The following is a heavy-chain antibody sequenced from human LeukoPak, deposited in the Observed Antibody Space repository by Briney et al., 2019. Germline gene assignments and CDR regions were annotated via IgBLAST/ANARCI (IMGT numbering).Heavy chain of an antibody. Sequence: GGSLRLSCAASGFTFNTYAMSWVRQAPGKGLEWVSTFNGGGGSTYYADSVKGRFTISRDNSKNTLYLQMNSLRAEDTAVYYCAKGGYSNGRYYYYYMDVWGEGTTVTVSS. J-gene: IGHJ6*03. CDR2: FNGGGGST. V-gene: IGHV3-23*01. D-gene: IGHD5-18*01. CDR1: GFTFNTYA. CDR3: AKGGYSNGRYYYYYMDV.